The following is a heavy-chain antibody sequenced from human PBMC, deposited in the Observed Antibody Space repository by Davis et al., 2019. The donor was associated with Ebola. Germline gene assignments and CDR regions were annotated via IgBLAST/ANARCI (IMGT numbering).Heavy chain of an antibody. CDR1: GYTFTSYD. V-gene: IGHV1-8*01. D-gene: IGHD2-15*01. J-gene: IGHJ4*02. Sequence: ASVKVSCRASGYTFTSYDINWVRQATGQGLEWMGWMNPNSGNTGYAQKFQGRVTMTRNTSISTAYMELSSLRSEDTAVYYCARGAPDQDNIGDYWGQGTLVTVSS. CDR2: MNPNSGNT. CDR3: ARGAPDQDNIGDY.